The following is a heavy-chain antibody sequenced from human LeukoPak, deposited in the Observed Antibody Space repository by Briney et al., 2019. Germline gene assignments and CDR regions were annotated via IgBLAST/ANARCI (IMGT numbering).Heavy chain of an antibody. Sequence: PSETLSLTCAVYGGSFSGYYWSWIRQPPGKGLEWIGEINHSGSTNYSPSLKSRVTISVDTSKNQFSLKLSSVTAADTAVYYCARARLGYCSSTSCYHGNWFDPWGQGTLVTVSS. CDR1: GGSFSGYY. J-gene: IGHJ5*02. CDR3: ARARLGYCSSTSCYHGNWFDP. V-gene: IGHV4-34*01. CDR2: INHSGST. D-gene: IGHD2-2*01.